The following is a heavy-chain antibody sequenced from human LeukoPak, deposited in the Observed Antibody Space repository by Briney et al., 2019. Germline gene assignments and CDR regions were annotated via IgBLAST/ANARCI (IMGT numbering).Heavy chain of an antibody. D-gene: IGHD6-13*01. Sequence: ASVKVSCKASGYTFISYYMHWVRQAPGQGLEWMGIINPSGGSTSYAQKFQGRVTMTRDMSTSTVYMELSSLRSEDTAVYYCARAGTYSSSWYYYYYYMDVWGKGTTVTVSS. J-gene: IGHJ6*03. V-gene: IGHV1-46*01. CDR1: GYTFISYY. CDR3: ARAGTYSSSWYYYYYYMDV. CDR2: INPSGGST.